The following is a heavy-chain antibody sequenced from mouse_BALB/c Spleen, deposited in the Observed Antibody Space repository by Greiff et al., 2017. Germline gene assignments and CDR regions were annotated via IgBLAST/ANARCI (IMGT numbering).Heavy chain of an antibody. CDR1: GFTFNTYA. CDR3: VRHDYDPCAMDY. Sequence: EVKVVESGGGLVQPKGSLKLSCAASGFTFNTYAMNWVRQAPGKGLEWVARIRSKSNNYATYYADSVKDRFTISRDDSQSMLYLQMNNLKTEDTAMYYCVRHDYDPCAMDYWGQGTSVTVSS. V-gene: IGHV10-1*02. D-gene: IGHD2-4*01. J-gene: IGHJ4*01. CDR2: IRSKSNNYAT.